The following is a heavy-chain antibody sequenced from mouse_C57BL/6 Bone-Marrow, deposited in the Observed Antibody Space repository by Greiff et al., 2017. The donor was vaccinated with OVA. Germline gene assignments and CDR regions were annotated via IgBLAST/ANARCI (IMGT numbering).Heavy chain of an antibody. CDR3: GRWDGNYWYFDV. CDR1: GYTFTDYY. J-gene: IGHJ1*03. D-gene: IGHD2-1*01. V-gene: IGHV1-26*01. CDR2: INPNNGGT. Sequence: EVQLQQSGPELVKPGASVKISCKASGYTFTDYYMNWVKQSHGKSLEWIGDINPNNGGTSYNQKFKGKATLTVDKSSSTAYMELRSLTSEDSAVYYCGRWDGNYWYFDVWGTGTTVTVSA.